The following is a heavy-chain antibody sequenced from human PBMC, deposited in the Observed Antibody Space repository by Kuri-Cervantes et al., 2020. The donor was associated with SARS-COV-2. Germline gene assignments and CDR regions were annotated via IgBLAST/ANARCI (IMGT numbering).Heavy chain of an antibody. CDR2: INPNSGGT. V-gene: IGHV1-2*02. CDR1: GYTFTGYY. D-gene: IGHD6-13*01. J-gene: IGHJ6*02. CDR3: ARDRKAAAGTYYYYGMDV. Sequence: ASVKVSCKASGYTFTGYYMHWVRQAPGQGLEWMGWINPNSGGTNYEQKLQGRVTMTTDTSTSTAYMELRSLGSDDTAVYYCARDRKAAAGTYYYYGMDVWGQGTTVTVSS.